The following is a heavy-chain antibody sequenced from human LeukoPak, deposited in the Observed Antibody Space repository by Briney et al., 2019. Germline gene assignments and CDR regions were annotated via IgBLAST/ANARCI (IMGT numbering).Heavy chain of an antibody. CDR3: ARCFIVVVPAAMGMDV. D-gene: IGHD2-2*01. Sequence: GASVKVSCKASGYTFTSYDINWVRQATGQGLEWMGWMNPNSGNTGYAQKFRGRVTITRNTSISTAYMELSSLRSEDTAVYYCARCFIVVVPAAMGMDVWGKGTTVTVSS. CDR1: GYTFTSYD. CDR2: MNPNSGNT. J-gene: IGHJ6*04. V-gene: IGHV1-8*03.